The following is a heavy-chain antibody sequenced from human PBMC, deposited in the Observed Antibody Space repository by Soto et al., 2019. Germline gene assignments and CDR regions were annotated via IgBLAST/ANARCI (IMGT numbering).Heavy chain of an antibody. V-gene: IGHV1-3*01. CDR3: ARDWTHYDSSGPGDY. CDR2: INAGNGDT. J-gene: IGHJ4*02. D-gene: IGHD3-22*01. Sequence: ASVKVSCKASGYTFTSYPMHWVRQAPGQRLEWMGWINAGNGDTKYSQKFQGRVTITRDTSASTAYMELSSLRSEDTAVFYCARDWTHYDSSGPGDYWGQGTLVTVSS. CDR1: GYTFTSYP.